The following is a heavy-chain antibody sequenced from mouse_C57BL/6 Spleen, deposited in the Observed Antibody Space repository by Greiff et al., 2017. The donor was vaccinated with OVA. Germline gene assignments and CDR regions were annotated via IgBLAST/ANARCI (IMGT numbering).Heavy chain of an antibody. CDR2: IYPRSGNT. Sequence: QVQLQQTGAELARPGASVKLSCKASGYTFTSYGIRWVKQRTEQGLEWIGEIYPRSGNTYYNEKFKGKATLTADKSSSTAYMELRSLTSEDSAVYFCASSSIYYYGSRHVLYFDGWGTGTTVTVS. D-gene: IGHD1-1*01. CDR3: ASSSIYYYGSRHVLYFDG. V-gene: IGHV1-81*01. CDR1: GYTFTSYG. J-gene: IGHJ1*03.